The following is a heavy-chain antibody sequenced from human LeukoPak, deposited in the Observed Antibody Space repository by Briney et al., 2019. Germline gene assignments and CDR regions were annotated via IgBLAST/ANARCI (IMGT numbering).Heavy chain of an antibody. V-gene: IGHV4-4*07. D-gene: IGHD1-7*01. Sequence: PSETLSLTCTVSGDSINTSYWTWVRQPVGNAIQWIGRVSASGSTSYNPSLKSRVIMSVDVSKNQLSLNLTSVTDADTAVYFCAKDLSRQRRGLNYGPWFDPWGRGTLVTVSS. CDR2: VSASGST. J-gene: IGHJ5*02. CDR3: AKDLSRQRRGLNYGPWFDP. CDR1: GDSINTSY.